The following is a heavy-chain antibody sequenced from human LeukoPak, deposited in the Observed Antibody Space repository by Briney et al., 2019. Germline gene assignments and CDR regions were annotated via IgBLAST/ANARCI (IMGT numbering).Heavy chain of an antibody. CDR3: ASDGERDLPLHY. Sequence: GGSLRLSCAASGFTFTNDFMTWVRQPPGKGLEWVANMKVDGSDIHYVDSVKGRFTISSDNARNSLYLQMNTLRVEDTAVYYCASDGERDLPLHYWGQGTLVTVSS. D-gene: IGHD3-10*01. CDR2: MKVDGSDI. V-gene: IGHV3-7*01. CDR1: GFTFTNDF. J-gene: IGHJ4*02.